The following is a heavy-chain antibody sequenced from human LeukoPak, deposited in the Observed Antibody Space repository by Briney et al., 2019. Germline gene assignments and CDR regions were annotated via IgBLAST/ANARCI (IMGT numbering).Heavy chain of an antibody. D-gene: IGHD3-22*01. J-gene: IGHJ4*02. V-gene: IGHV1-46*01. Sequence: ASVKVSCKASGYTFTSYYMHWVRQAPGQGLEWMGIINPSGGSTRYAQKFQGRVTMTRGTSTSTAYMELSSLRYEDTAVYYCATIYYYDRSDYYRLDYWGQGTLVTVSS. CDR1: GYTFTSYY. CDR2: INPSGGST. CDR3: ATIYYYDRSDYYRLDY.